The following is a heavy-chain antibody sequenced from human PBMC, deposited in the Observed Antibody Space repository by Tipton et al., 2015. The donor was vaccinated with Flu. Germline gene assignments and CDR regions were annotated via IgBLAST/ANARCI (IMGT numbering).Heavy chain of an antibody. J-gene: IGHJ6*02. D-gene: IGHD1-26*01. Sequence: SLRLSCVGSGFTFSSYAMTWVRQVPGKGLEWVSVISGSGGSTYYADSVKGRFTISRDNFKSTLYLQMNSLRVEDTAVYYCARDRVVGAAAGYYYSYYGMDVWGQGTTVTVSS. CDR1: GFTFSSYA. V-gene: IGHV3-23*01. CDR3: ARDRVVGAAAGYYYSYYGMDV. CDR2: ISGSGGST.